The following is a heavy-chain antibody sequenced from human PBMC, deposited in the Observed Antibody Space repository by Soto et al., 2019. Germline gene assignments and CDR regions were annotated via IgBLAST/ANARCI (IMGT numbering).Heavy chain of an antibody. CDR3: ANPWSGYSYGSEWFDP. J-gene: IGHJ5*02. CDR2: ISGSGGST. D-gene: IGHD5-18*01. Sequence: GGSLRLSCAASGFTFSSYAMSWVRQAPGKGLEWVSAISGSGGSTYYADSVKGRFTISRDNSKNTLYLQMNSLRAEDTAVYYCANPWSGYSYGSEWFDPWGQGTLVTVSS. CDR1: GFTFSSYA. V-gene: IGHV3-23*01.